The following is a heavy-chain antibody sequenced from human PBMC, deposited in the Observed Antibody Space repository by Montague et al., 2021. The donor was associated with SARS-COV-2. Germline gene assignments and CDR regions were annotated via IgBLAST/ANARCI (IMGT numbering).Heavy chain of an antibody. J-gene: IGHJ4*02. Sequence: CAISGDSVVNLRRSSEEHTSSPPSRLDLVCRLLLESKSSNEYALSVKSRITITPDTSKNQLSLQLTSVTPEDTAVYYCTRSVWGVLDYWGQGSLVTVSS. CDR3: TRSVWGVLDY. D-gene: IGHD3-10*01. CDR2: LLLESKSSN. V-gene: IGHV6-1*01. CDR1: GDSVVNLRRS.